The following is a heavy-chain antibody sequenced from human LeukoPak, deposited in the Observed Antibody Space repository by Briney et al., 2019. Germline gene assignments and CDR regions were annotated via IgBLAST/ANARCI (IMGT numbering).Heavy chain of an antibody. CDR1: GFTFSNYW. CDR3: ARDQINSSGNKPPFDY. Sequence: GGSLRLSCAASGFTFSNYWMSWVRQTPGKGLEWVANINQDGSEKYYVDSEKGRFTISRDNAKNSLYLQMNSLRAEDTAVYYCARDQINSSGNKPPFDYWGRGTLVTVSS. D-gene: IGHD1-26*01. J-gene: IGHJ4*02. CDR2: INQDGSEK. V-gene: IGHV3-7*01.